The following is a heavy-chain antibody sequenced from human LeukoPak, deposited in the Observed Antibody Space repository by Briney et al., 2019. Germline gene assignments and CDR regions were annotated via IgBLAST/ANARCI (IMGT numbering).Heavy chain of an antibody. J-gene: IGHJ4*02. CDR2: MTPNSGNT. Sequence: ASVKVSCKASGYTFTSYDINWVRQATGQGLEWMGWMTPNSGNTGFAQKFQGRVTMTRNTSISTAYMELSSLRSEDTAVYYCARTRIAARYFDYWGQGTLVTVSS. V-gene: IGHV1-8*01. CDR3: ARTRIAARYFDY. CDR1: GYTFTSYD. D-gene: IGHD6-6*01.